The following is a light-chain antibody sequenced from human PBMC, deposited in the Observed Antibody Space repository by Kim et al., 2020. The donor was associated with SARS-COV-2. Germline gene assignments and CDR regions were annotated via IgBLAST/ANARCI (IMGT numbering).Light chain of an antibody. CDR3: SSYAGSNNWV. J-gene: IGLJ3*02. Sequence: QSALTQPPSASGSAGQSVTISCTGTASDVAGYNYVAWYQQHPRKAPKNLIYEVSQRPSGVPDRFSGSKSGNTASLTVSGLQAEDEADYYCSSYAGSNNWVFGGGTQLTVL. CDR2: EVS. V-gene: IGLV2-8*01. CDR1: ASDVAGYNY.